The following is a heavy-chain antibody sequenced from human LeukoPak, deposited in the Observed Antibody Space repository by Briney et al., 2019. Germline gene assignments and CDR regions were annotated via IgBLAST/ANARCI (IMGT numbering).Heavy chain of an antibody. CDR2: ISYDGSNK. Sequence: PGGSLRLSCAASGFTFSSYAMHWVRQAPGKGLEWVAVISYDGSNKYYADSVKGRFTISRDNSKNTLYLQMNSLRAEDTAVYYCARIHYDSSGYYFNYFDYWGQGTLVTVSS. D-gene: IGHD3-22*01. V-gene: IGHV3-30-3*01. J-gene: IGHJ4*02. CDR1: GFTFSSYA. CDR3: ARIHYDSSGYYFNYFDY.